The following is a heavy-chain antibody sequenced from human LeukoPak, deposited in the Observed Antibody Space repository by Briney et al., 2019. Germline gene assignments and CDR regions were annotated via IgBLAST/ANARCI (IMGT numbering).Heavy chain of an antibody. CDR2: IYYTGTT. Sequence: SETLSLTCTVSSGSITGYYWSWIRQPPGKGLEYIGHIYYTGTTDYNPSLKSRVTMSVDTSKNQFSLRLISVTASDTAVYFCAGAPNRHFFDYWGHGTLVAVSS. CDR3: AGAPNRHFFDY. J-gene: IGHJ4*01. V-gene: IGHV4-59*01. CDR1: SGSITGYY.